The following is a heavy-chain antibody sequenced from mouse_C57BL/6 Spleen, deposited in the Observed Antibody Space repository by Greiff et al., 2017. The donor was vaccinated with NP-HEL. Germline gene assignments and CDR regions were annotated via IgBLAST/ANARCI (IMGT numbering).Heavy chain of an antibody. CDR2: FDPNSGGT. V-gene: IGHV1-72*01. CDR3: ARSRDGYPHYAMDD. J-gene: IGHJ4*01. CDR1: GYTFTRYW. Sequence: QVQLKQPGAELVKPGASVKLSCKASGYTFTRYWMHWVKQRPGRGLEWIGRFDPNSGGTKYNEKFKSKATLTVDKPSSTAYMQLSSLTSEDSAVYYCARSRDGYPHYAMDDWGKGTSVTVAS. D-gene: IGHD2-3*01.